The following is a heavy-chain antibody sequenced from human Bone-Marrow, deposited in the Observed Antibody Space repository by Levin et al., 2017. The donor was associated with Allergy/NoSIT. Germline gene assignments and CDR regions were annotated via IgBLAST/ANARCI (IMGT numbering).Heavy chain of an antibody. Sequence: SLKISCAASGFTFDDYAMHWVRQAPGKGLEWVSGISWNSGSIGYADSVKGRFTISRDNAKNSLYLQMNSLRAEDTALYYCAKDMGSYYGSGSYLVMGAFDYWGQGTLVTVSS. CDR1: GFTFDDYA. CDR3: AKDMGSYYGSGSYLVMGAFDY. J-gene: IGHJ4*02. V-gene: IGHV3-9*01. CDR2: ISWNSGSI. D-gene: IGHD3-10*01.